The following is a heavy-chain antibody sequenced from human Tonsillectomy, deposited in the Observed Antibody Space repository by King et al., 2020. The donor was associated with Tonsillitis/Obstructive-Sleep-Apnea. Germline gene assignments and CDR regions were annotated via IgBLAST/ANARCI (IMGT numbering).Heavy chain of an antibody. CDR3: ARDNPNYDYVWGSYRLDSFDI. D-gene: IGHD3-16*02. Sequence: VQLVESGGGLVKPGGSLRLSCAASGFTFSDYYMSWIRQAPGKGLEWVSYISSSSSYTNYADSVKGRFTISRYNAKNSLYLKMNSLRAEDTAVYYCARDNPNYDYVWGSYRLDSFDIWGQGTMVTVSS. V-gene: IGHV3-11*06. CDR1: GFTFSDYY. CDR2: ISSSSSYT. J-gene: IGHJ3*02.